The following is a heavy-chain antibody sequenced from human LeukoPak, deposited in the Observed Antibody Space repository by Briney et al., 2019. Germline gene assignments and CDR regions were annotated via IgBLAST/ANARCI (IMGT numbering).Heavy chain of an antibody. J-gene: IGHJ5*02. CDR3: AKSLRYCSSTSCNNWFDP. CDR2: ISGSGGST. V-gene: IGHV3-23*01. D-gene: IGHD2-2*01. Sequence: GGSLRLSCAASGFTFSSYAMSWVRQAPGKGLEWVSSISGSGGSTYYADSVKGQFTISRDNSRNTLYLQMNSLRAEDTAVYYCAKSLRYCSSTSCNNWFDPWGQGTLATVSS. CDR1: GFTFSSYA.